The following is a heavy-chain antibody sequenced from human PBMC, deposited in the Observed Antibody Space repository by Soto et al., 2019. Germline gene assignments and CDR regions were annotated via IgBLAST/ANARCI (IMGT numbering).Heavy chain of an antibody. Sequence: SETLSLTCAVYGGSFSGYYWSWIRQPPGKGLEWIGEINHSGSTNYNPSIKSRVTISVDTSRNQFSLKVNSVTAADTAVYYCARRAVVAVTGSLDNWLDPWGQGILVTVSS. J-gene: IGHJ5*02. D-gene: IGHD2-21*01. V-gene: IGHV4-34*01. CDR3: ARRAVVAVTGSLDNWLDP. CDR2: INHSGST. CDR1: GGSFSGYY.